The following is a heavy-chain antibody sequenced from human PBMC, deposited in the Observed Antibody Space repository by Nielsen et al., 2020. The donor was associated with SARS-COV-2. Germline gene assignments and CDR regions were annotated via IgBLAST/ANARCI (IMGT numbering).Heavy chain of an antibody. V-gene: IGHV3-7*03. CDR1: GLTFSSYW. D-gene: IGHD3-3*01. CDR2: IKQDGSEK. J-gene: IGHJ4*02. CDR3: ARDSNYDFWSGYPYFDY. Sequence: GESLKISCAASGLTFSSYWMSWVRQAPGKGLEWVANIKQDGSEKYYVDSVKGRFTISRDNAKNSLYLQMNSLRAEDTAVYYCARDSNYDFWSGYPYFDYWGQGTLVTVSS.